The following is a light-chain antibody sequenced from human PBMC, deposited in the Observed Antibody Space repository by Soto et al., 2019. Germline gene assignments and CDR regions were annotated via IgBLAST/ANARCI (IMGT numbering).Light chain of an antibody. CDR1: SSGVGGYKY. CDR3: SSYTSSNTLI. J-gene: IGLJ2*01. V-gene: IGLV2-14*03. CDR2: EVS. Sequence: QSALTQPASVCGSPGQSITISCTGTSSGVGGYKYVSWYQQHPGKAPKLMIYEVSNRPSGVSNRFSGSKSGNTASLTISGLQAEDEADYYCSSYTSSNTLIFGGGTKLTVL.